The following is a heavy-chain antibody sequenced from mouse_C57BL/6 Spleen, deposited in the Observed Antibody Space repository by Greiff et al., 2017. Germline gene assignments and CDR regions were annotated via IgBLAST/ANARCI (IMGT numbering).Heavy chain of an antibody. J-gene: IGHJ1*03. D-gene: IGHD1-1*01. CDR1: GYTFTSYW. V-gene: IGHV1-64*01. CDR2: IHPNSGST. Sequence: VQLQQPGAELVKPGASVKLSCKASGYTFTSYWMHWVKQRPGQGLEWIGMIHPNSGSTNYNEKFKSKATLTVDKSSSTAYMQLSSLTSEDSAVYYCARSGGSSYGDWYFDVWGTGTTVTVSS. CDR3: ARSGGSSYGDWYFDV.